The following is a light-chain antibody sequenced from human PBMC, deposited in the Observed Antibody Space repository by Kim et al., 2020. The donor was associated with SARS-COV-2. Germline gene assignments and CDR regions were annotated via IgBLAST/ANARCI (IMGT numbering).Light chain of an antibody. J-gene: IGKJ2*01. V-gene: IGKV1-5*03. Sequence: SAAGGDRVPITCRASQSISSWLAWYQQKPGKAPKLLIYKASSLESGVPSRFSGSGSGTEFTLTISSLQPDDFATYYCQQYNSYPYTFGQGTKLEI. CDR1: QSISSW. CDR2: KAS. CDR3: QQYNSYPYT.